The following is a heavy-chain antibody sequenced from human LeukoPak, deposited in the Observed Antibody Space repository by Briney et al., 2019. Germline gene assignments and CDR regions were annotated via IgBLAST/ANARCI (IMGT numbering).Heavy chain of an antibody. CDR2: IYYSGST. J-gene: IGHJ4*02. D-gene: IGHD5-18*01. V-gene: IGHV4-39*07. Sequence: SETLSLTCTVSGGSISSSSYYWGWIRQPPGKGLEWIGSIYYSGSTYYNPSLKSRVTISVDTSKNQFSLKLSSVTAADTAVYYCARKGSKGYRFDYWGQGTLVTVSS. CDR1: GGSISSSSYY. CDR3: ARKGSKGYRFDY.